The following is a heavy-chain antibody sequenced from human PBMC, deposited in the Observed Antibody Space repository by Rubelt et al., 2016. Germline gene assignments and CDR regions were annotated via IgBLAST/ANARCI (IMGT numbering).Heavy chain of an antibody. CDR3: ARVGGTSGSPPDY. CDR1: GASISSSYW. Sequence: GTLSLACAVSGASISSSYWWSWVRQFPGKGLEWIGEIYHSGDTNYNPSLKSRVTISVDKSKNQFSLRLTSVTAADTAVYYCARVGGTSGSPPDYWGQGTRVTVSS. V-gene: IGHV4-4*02. J-gene: IGHJ4*02. D-gene: IGHD3-10*01. CDR2: IYHSGDT.